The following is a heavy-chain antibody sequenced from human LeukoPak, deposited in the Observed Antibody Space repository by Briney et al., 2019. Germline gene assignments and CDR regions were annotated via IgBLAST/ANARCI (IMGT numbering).Heavy chain of an antibody. J-gene: IGHJ4*02. Sequence: ASVKVSFKASGYTFTSYDINWVRQATGRGLEWMGWMNPNSGNTGYAQKFQGRVTMTRNTSISTACMELSSLRSEDTAVYYCARVHYDYVWGSYRYFDYWGQGTLVTVSS. CDR1: GYTFTSYD. D-gene: IGHD3-16*02. CDR3: ARVHYDYVWGSYRYFDY. CDR2: MNPNSGNT. V-gene: IGHV1-8*01.